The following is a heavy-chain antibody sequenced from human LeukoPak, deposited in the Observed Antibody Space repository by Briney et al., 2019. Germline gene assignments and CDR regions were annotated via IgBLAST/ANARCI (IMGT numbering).Heavy chain of an antibody. D-gene: IGHD4-17*01. Sequence: PSETLSLTCTVSGGSISSGGYYWSWIRQHPGKGLEWIGYIYYSGSTYYNPSLKSRVTISVDTSKNQFSLKLSSVTAADTAVYYCARAHDYGNVFDIWGQGTMVTVSS. CDR1: GGSISSGGYY. J-gene: IGHJ3*02. CDR2: IYYSGST. V-gene: IGHV4-31*03. CDR3: ARAHDYGNVFDI.